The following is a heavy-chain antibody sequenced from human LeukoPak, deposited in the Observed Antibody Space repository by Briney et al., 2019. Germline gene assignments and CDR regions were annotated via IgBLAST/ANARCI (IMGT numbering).Heavy chain of an antibody. CDR3: ARFDRGGDYFDY. Sequence: PSETLSLTCTVSAGSISSSSHYCGWIRQPPGKGLEWTASIFYSGSTYYNPSLKSRVTISVDTSKNQFSLKLTSVTAADTAVYYCARFDRGGDYFDYWGQGTLVTVSS. J-gene: IGHJ4*02. CDR1: AGSISSSSHY. CDR2: IFYSGST. V-gene: IGHV4-39*01. D-gene: IGHD3-16*02.